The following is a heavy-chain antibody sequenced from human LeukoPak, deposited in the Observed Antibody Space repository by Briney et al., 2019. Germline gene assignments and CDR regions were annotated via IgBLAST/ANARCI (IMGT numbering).Heavy chain of an antibody. V-gene: IGHV4-59*01. CDR3: ARWCSTSCREDGYYYYMDV. D-gene: IGHD2-2*01. Sequence: SETLSLTCTVSGGSISSYYWSWIRQPPGKGLEWSGYIYYSGSTNYNPSLKSRVTISVDTSKNQFSLKLSSVTAADTAVYYCARWCSTSCREDGYYYYMDVWGKGTTVTVSS. CDR2: IYYSGST. J-gene: IGHJ6*03. CDR1: GGSISSYY.